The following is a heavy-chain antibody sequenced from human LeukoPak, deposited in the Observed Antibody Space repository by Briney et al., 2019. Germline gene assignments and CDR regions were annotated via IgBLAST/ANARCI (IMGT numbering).Heavy chain of an antibody. Sequence: PGGSLRLSCSASGFTFSSYSMNWVRQAPGKGREWVSSISSSSSYIYYADSVKGPFTISRDNAKNSLYLQMNSLGAEDTAVYYCARGACGDQPGSHDYWGQGTLVTVSS. D-gene: IGHD4-17*01. J-gene: IGHJ4*02. CDR2: ISSSSSYI. CDR3: ARGACGDQPGSHDY. V-gene: IGHV3-21*01. CDR1: GFTFSSYS.